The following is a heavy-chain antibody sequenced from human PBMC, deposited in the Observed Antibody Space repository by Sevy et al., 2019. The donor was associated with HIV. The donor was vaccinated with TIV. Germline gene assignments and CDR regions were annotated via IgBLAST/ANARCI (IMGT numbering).Heavy chain of an antibody. CDR1: GFTFSNYA. Sequence: GGSLRLSCAASGFTFSNYAMNWVRQAPGKGLEWVSGISGSGGSGDKTNYADSVRGRCTISRDDSKNSLYLQLNSLRAEDTAIYYCARKYDSSGYFDYWGQGTLVTVSS. CDR2: ISGSGGSGDKT. J-gene: IGHJ4*02. V-gene: IGHV3-23*01. CDR3: ARKYDSSGYFDY. D-gene: IGHD3-22*01.